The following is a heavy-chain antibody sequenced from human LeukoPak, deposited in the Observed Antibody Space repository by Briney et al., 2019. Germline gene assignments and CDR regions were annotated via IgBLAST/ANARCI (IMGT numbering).Heavy chain of an antibody. CDR1: GFTFSSYA. CDR3: ARDVIPLSPNNWFDP. D-gene: IGHD2-21*01. Sequence: PGGSLRLSCAASGFTFSSYAMSWVRQAPGKGLEWVSAISGSGGSTYYADSVKGRFTISRDNSRDTLYLQMNSLRAEDTAVYYCARDVIPLSPNNWFDPWGQGTLVTVSS. V-gene: IGHV3-23*01. CDR2: ISGSGGST. J-gene: IGHJ5*02.